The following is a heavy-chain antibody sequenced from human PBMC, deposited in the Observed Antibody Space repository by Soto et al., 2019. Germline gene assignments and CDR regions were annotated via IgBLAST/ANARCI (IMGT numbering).Heavy chain of an antibody. Sequence: QVQLVQSGAEVKKPGSSVKVSCRASGDTFSSYTVNWVRQAPGRGLEWLGRIIPVLGTTDYAQKFKGRVTVTADKSTXXXYXXLSSLRSEDRALYYCARRRYCGYDCYHKHYYGMDVWGQGTTVTVAS. D-gene: IGHD2-21*02. V-gene: IGHV1-69*08. CDR2: IIPVLGTT. CDR1: GDTFSSYT. CDR3: ARRRYCGYDCYHKHYYGMDV. J-gene: IGHJ6*02.